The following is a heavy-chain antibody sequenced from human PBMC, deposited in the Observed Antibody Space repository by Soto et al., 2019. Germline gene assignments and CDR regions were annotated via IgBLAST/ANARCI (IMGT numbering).Heavy chain of an antibody. D-gene: IGHD2-15*01. CDR3: ARASRRGGSTASHYDMDV. J-gene: IGHJ6*01. V-gene: IGHV4-61*01. CDR1: GASMTGASMTTYY. Sequence: SETLSLTCTVSGASMTGASMTTYYWSWIRQPPGKGLEWIGYIYYTGRTDYNPSLKSRVTISVDPSSNQFFLRLNSVTSADTAGYYCARASRRGGSTASHYDMDVWGQGTTVTV. CDR2: IYYTGRT.